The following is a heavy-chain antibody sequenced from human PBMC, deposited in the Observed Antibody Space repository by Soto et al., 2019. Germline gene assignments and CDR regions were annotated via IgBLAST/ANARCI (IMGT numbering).Heavy chain of an antibody. CDR3: ARVPDFWSGYYSYYYYGMDV. CDR1: GFTFSSYG. CDR2: IWYDGSNK. V-gene: IGHV3-33*01. D-gene: IGHD3-3*01. J-gene: IGHJ6*02. Sequence: GGFLRLSCAASGFTFSSYGMHWVRQAPGKGLEWVAVIWYDGSNKYYADSVKGRFTISRDNSKNTLYLQMNSLRAEDTAVYYCARVPDFWSGYYSYYYYGMDVWGQGT.